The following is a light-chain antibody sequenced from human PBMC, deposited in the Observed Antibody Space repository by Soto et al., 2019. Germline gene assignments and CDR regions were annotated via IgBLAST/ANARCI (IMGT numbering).Light chain of an antibody. V-gene: IGLV1-44*01. CDR2: TNN. CDR3: AAWDDSLNGVV. Sequence: QSVLTQPPSASGTPGQRVTISCSGSISNIGGNTVNWYQQLPGTAPKLLMYTNNQRPSGVPDRFSGSKSGTSASLAISGLQSEDEADYYCAAWDDSLNGVVFGGGTKL. J-gene: IGLJ2*01. CDR1: ISNIGGNT.